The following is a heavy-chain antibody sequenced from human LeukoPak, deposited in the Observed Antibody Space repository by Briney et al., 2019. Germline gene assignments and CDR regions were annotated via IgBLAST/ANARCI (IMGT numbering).Heavy chain of an antibody. Sequence: PGGSLRLSCAASGFTFSSYWMHWVRQAPGKGLVWVSRINSDGSSTSYADSVKGRFTISRDNAKNTLYLQMNSLRAEDTAVYYCARGSDNWNPRAAFDIWGQGTMVTVSS. CDR2: INSDGSST. CDR1: GFTFSSYW. J-gene: IGHJ3*02. D-gene: IGHD1-20*01. CDR3: ARGSDNWNPRAAFDI. V-gene: IGHV3-74*01.